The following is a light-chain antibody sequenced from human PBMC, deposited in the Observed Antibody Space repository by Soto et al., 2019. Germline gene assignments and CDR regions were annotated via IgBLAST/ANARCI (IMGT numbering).Light chain of an antibody. CDR2: AVS. J-gene: IGKJ1*01. V-gene: IGKV3-15*01. CDR3: QKYTNWPWT. Sequence: EIVMTQSPATLSVSPGEGATLFCRASQNVRNNLAWYQQKPGLAPRLLIYAVSTRATGIPDRLSGSGSGTDLNLTISSLQSEDFALYYCQKYTNWPWTFGQGTKVDIK. CDR1: QNVRNN.